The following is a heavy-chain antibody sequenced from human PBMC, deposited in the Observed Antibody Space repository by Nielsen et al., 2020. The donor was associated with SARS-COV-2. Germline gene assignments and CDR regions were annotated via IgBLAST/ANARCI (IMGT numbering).Heavy chain of an antibody. J-gene: IGHJ4*02. CDR1: GGSFSGYY. D-gene: IGHD5-18*01. V-gene: IGHV4-59*01. CDR2: IYYSGST. CDR3: ARDAGYSYGILFDY. Sequence: SETLSLTCAVYGGSFSGYYWSWIRQPPGKGLEWIGYIYYSGSTNYNPSPKSRVTISVDTSKNQFSLKLSSVTAADTAVYYCARDAGYSYGILFDYWGQGTLVTVSS.